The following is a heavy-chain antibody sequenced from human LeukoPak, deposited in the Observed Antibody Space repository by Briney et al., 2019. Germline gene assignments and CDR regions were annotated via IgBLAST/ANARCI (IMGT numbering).Heavy chain of an antibody. Sequence: SETLSLTCTVSGGSVSTYYWNWIRQSAGKGLEWIGRIYSSGITDYSPSLKSRATMSVDTSNNQFSLRLTSVTAADTAVYYCARALGARAYYYMDVWSKGATVTVSS. CDR2: IYSSGIT. CDR1: GGSVSTYY. D-gene: IGHD5-12*01. J-gene: IGHJ6*03. CDR3: ARALGARAYYYMDV. V-gene: IGHV4-4*07.